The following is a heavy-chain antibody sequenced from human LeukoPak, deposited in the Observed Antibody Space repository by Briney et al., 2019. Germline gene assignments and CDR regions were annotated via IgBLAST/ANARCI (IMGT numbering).Heavy chain of an antibody. D-gene: IGHD3-10*01. Sequence: VKPSETLSLTCTVSGDSINSSSHYWGWIRQPPGKELEWIGSIYYSGSTYYNPSLKSRVTISVDTSKNQFSLKLSSVTAADTAVYYCARRHGSGSSPPFFDPWGQGTLVTVSS. J-gene: IGHJ5*02. CDR2: IYYSGST. CDR3: ARRHGSGSSPPFFDP. CDR1: GDSINSSSHY. V-gene: IGHV4-39*01.